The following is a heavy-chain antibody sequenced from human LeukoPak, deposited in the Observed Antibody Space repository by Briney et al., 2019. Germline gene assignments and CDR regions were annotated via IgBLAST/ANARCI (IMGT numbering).Heavy chain of an antibody. J-gene: IGHJ4*02. D-gene: IGHD6-13*01. CDR2: ISWDGGST. V-gene: IGHV3-43D*03. Sequence: GGSLRLSCAASGFTFDDYAMHWVRQAPGKGLEGVSLISWDGGSTYYADSVKGRFTISRDNSKNSLYLQMNSLRAEDTALYYCAKDERYSSSWYYFDYWGQGTLVTVSS. CDR1: GFTFDDYA. CDR3: AKDERYSSSWYYFDY.